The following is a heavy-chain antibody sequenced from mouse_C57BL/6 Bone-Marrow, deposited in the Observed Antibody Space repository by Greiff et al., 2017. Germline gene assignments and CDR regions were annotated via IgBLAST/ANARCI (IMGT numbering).Heavy chain of an antibody. D-gene: IGHD1-1*01. J-gene: IGHJ4*01. Sequence: VQLQQSGPGLVQPSQSLSITCTVSGFSLTSYGVHWVRQPPGKGLEWLGVIWSGGSTDYNAAFISRLSISKDNSKSQVFFKMNSLQADDTAIYYWAKNLIYYARGYAMDYWGQGTSVTVSS. CDR1: GFSLTSYG. CDR3: AKNLIYYARGYAMDY. CDR2: IWSGGST. V-gene: IGHV2-4*01.